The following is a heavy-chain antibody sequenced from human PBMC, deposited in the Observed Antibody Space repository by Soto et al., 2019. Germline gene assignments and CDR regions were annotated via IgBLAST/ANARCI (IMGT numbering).Heavy chain of an antibody. D-gene: IGHD4-17*01. J-gene: IGHJ4*02. CDR3: ARPTLEPYGDYHYFDY. CDR1: GFTFDDYG. Sequence: EVQLVESGGGVVRPGGSLRLSCAASGFTFDDYGMSWVRQAPGKGLEWVSGINWNGGSTGYADSVKGRFTISRDNAKNSLYLQMNSLRSEDTALYYCARPTLEPYGDYHYFDYWGQGTLVTVSS. CDR2: INWNGGST. V-gene: IGHV3-20*04.